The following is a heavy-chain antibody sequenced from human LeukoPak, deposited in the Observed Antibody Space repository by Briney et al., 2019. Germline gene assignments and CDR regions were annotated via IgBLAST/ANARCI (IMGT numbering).Heavy chain of an antibody. CDR3: ARDIRSGSYFDF. CDR1: GASITTSGYY. Sequence: SETLSLTCTVSGASITTSGYYWGWVRQPPGKGLEYIGSIYYTGSTYYNPSLKSRATISVVTSMNQFSLRLTSVNAADTAVYHCARDIRSGSYFDFWGQGTLVTASS. CDR2: IYYTGST. J-gene: IGHJ4*02. D-gene: IGHD1-26*01. V-gene: IGHV4-39*07.